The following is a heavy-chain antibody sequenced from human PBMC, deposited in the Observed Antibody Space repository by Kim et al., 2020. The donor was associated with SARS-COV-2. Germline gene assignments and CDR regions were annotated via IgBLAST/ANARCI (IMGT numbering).Heavy chain of an antibody. CDR1: GGSISSSSYY. J-gene: IGHJ4*01. V-gene: IGHV4-39*01. Sequence: SETLSLTCTVSGGSISSSSYYWGWIRQPPGKGLEWIGSIYYSGSTYYNPSLKSRVTISVDTSKNQFSLNLSSVTAADTALYYCARHLNAGVPAAISHFD. CDR3: ARHLNAGVPAAISHFD. CDR2: IYYSGST. D-gene: IGHD2-2*02.